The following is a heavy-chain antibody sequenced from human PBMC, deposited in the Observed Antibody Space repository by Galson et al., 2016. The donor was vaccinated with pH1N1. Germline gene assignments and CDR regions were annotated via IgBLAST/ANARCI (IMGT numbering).Heavy chain of an antibody. Sequence: SLRLSCAASGFTFSSYSMNWVRQAPGKGLEWVSYISLSSSIIHYADSVKGRFIISRDSAKNSLYLQMNSLRAEDTALYYCAREGLWPGVDAFDIWGQGTMVTASS. CDR2: ISLSSSII. D-gene: IGHD4/OR15-4a*01. CDR3: AREGLWPGVDAFDI. J-gene: IGHJ3*02. V-gene: IGHV3-48*04. CDR1: GFTFSSYS.